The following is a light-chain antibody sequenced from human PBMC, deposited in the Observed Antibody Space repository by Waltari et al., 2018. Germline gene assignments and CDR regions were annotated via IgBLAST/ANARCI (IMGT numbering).Light chain of an antibody. CDR3: QQYNRWPPLT. Sequence: EVVMTQSLAALSVSPGERVVLSCKASQNIDNNLAWYQQKPGQSPRLLIYGASTRATGVPARFSGSGSGTEFTLTISSLQSEDCAVFYCQQYNRWPPLTFGGGTKVEIK. CDR2: GAS. CDR1: QNIDNN. V-gene: IGKV3-15*01. J-gene: IGKJ4*01.